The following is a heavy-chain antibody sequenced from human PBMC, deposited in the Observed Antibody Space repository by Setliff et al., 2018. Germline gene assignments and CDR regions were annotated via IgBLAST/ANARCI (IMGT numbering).Heavy chain of an antibody. D-gene: IGHD5-18*01. Sequence: SETLSLTCTVSGGSISPYFWSWVRQPPGKGLEWIGYIYHNGNTNFNPSLKTRVTMSVDTSKNQFALNLKSVTAADTAVYYCVRDRTAYSYGLDVWGQGTTVTV. J-gene: IGHJ6*02. V-gene: IGHV4-59*01. CDR1: GGSISPYF. CDR3: VRDRTAYSYGLDV. CDR2: IYHNGNT.